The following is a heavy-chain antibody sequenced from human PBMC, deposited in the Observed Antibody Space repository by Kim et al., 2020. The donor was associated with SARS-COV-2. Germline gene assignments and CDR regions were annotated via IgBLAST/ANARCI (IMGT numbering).Heavy chain of an antibody. CDR3: ARGSALGLNYYDSSGYYYYFDY. J-gene: IGHJ4*02. Sequence: GGSLRLSCAASGFTVSSNYMSWVRQAPGKGLEWVSVIYSGGSTHYADSVKGRFTISRDNSKNTLYLQMNSLRAEDTAVYYCARGSALGLNYYDSSGYYYYFDYWGQGTLVTVSS. D-gene: IGHD3-22*01. CDR2: IYSGGST. V-gene: IGHV3-66*01. CDR1: GFTVSSNY.